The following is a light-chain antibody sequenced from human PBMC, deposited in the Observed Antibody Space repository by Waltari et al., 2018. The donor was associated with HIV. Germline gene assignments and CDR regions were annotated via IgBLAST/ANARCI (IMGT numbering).Light chain of an antibody. V-gene: IGLV2-23*02. CDR3: CSCPRSGIRYV. J-gene: IGLJ1*01. CDR2: VVT. CDR1: SSNVGSDDL. Sequence: QSALTQPASVSGSPGQSITISCTGTSSNVGSDDLVSWYQQHPGEAPKFIIYVVTKRPSGVSNRFPGSKSGNTASLTISVLQAEDEADYYCCSCPRSGIRYVFGTGTKVTVL.